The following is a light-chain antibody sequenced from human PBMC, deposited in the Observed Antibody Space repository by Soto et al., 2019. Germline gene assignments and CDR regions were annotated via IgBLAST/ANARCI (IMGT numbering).Light chain of an antibody. Sequence: DIPMTQSPSSLSASVGDRVTITCRASPSISSYLNWYQQKPGKAPKLLTYAASSLQSGVPSRFSGSGSGTDFTLTISSLQPEDFATYYCQQSYSTPWTFGQGTKVEIK. V-gene: IGKV1-39*01. J-gene: IGKJ1*01. CDR3: QQSYSTPWT. CDR1: PSISSY. CDR2: AAS.